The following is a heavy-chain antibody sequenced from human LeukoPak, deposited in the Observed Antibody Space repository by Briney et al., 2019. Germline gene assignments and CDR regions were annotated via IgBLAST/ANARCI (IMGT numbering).Heavy chain of an antibody. J-gene: IGHJ4*02. CDR3: ARVTAAGTDFFDF. CDR1: GDSVSSNSVT. D-gene: IGHD6-13*01. V-gene: IGHV6-1*01. Sequence: SQTLSLTCAISGDSVSSNSVTWNWIRQSPSRGLEWLGRTYYRAYWYDDYAVSVKSRMTINADTSKNQFSLHLSSVAPEDTGVYYCARVTAAGTDFFDFWGQGTLVTVSS. CDR2: TYYRAYWYD.